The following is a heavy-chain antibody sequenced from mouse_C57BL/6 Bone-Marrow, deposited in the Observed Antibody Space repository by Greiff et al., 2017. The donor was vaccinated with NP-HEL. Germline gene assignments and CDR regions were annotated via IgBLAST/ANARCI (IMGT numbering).Heavy chain of an antibody. CDR2: IGWDDDK. D-gene: IGHD2-4*01. J-gene: IGHJ3*01. CDR3: ARIGDYDTWFAY. Sequence: QVTLKVSGPGILQPSQTLSLTCSFSGFSLSTFGMGVGRIRQPSGQGLGWLAHIGWDDDKYYNPALKSRLTISKDTSKNPVFLKVANVDTADTATYDCARIGDYDTWFAYWGQGTLVTVSA. V-gene: IGHV8-8*01. CDR1: GFSLSTFGMG.